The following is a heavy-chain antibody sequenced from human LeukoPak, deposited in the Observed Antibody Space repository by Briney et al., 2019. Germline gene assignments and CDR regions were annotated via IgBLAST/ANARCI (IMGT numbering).Heavy chain of an antibody. D-gene: IGHD3-22*01. CDR3: ARGGSWIVDSSAYFRDALNL. Sequence: PGRSLSLSRAASRFTLSSYSMNWVRQPPGKGQEGVSCITNSSGYISYANSVKGRFTISRDNAENTLYLQMSSMRAEDRAVYSCARGGSWIVDSSAYFRDALNLWGQGTMVTVYS. CDR2: ITNSSGYI. CDR1: RFTLSSYS. V-gene: IGHV3-21*01. J-gene: IGHJ3*01.